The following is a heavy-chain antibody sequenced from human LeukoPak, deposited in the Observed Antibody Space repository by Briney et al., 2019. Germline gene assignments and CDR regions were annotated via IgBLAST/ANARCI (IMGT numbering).Heavy chain of an antibody. CDR1: GVSISSNSYY. CDR2: IYYSGST. Sequence: SETLSLTCTVSGVSISSNSYYWGWIRLPPGKGLEWIGHIYYSGSTYYNPSLKSRVTISVDTSKNQFSLKLSSVTAADTAVYYCARGLRLSWSPTDYWGQGTLVTVSS. V-gene: IGHV4-39*01. J-gene: IGHJ4*02. CDR3: ARGLRLSWSPTDY.